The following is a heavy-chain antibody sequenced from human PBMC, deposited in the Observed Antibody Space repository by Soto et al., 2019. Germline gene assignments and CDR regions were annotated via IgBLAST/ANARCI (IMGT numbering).Heavy chain of an antibody. CDR2: ISYDGSNK. CDR1: GFTFSSYG. Sequence: QVQLVESGGGVVQPGRSLRLSCAASGFTFSSYGMHWVRQAPGKGLEWVAVISYDGSNKYYADSVKGRFTISRDNSKNTLHLQMNSLRAEDTAVYYCAKSGYSYGYGYLDYWGQGTLVTVSS. V-gene: IGHV3-30*18. D-gene: IGHD5-18*01. CDR3: AKSGYSYGYGYLDY. J-gene: IGHJ4*02.